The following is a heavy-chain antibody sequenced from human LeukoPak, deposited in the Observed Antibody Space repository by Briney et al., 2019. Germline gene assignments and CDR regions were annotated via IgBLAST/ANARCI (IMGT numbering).Heavy chain of an antibody. D-gene: IGHD2-21*01. Sequence: SQTLSLTCAVSGGSISSGGYSWGRIRQPPGKGLEWIGYIYHSGSTYYNPSLKNRVTISVDRSKNQFSLKLSSVTAADTAVYYCARRIVVKNWFDPWGQGTLVTVSS. CDR1: GGSISSGGYS. CDR3: ARRIVVKNWFDP. CDR2: IYHSGST. J-gene: IGHJ5*02. V-gene: IGHV4-30-2*01.